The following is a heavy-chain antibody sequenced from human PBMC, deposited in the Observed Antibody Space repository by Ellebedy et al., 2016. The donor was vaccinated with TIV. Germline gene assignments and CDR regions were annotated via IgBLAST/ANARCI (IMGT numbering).Heavy chain of an antibody. V-gene: IGHV5-51*01. CDR3: ARLGYSYGYWGDTIDY. D-gene: IGHD5-18*01. CDR1: GYNFTSYW. Sequence: KVSCKGSGYNFTSYWIGWVRQVPGKGLEWMGIIYPGDSDTRYSPSFQGQVTISADKSITTAYLQWSSLKASDTAMYYRARLGYSYGYWGDTIDYWGQGTLVTVSS. J-gene: IGHJ4*02. CDR2: IYPGDSDT.